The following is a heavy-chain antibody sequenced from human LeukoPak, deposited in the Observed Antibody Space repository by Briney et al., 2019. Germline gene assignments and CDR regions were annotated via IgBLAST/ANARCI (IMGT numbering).Heavy chain of an antibody. CDR3: VRDFRSADY. V-gene: IGHV3-74*01. CDR2: ICPDGTVT. J-gene: IGHJ4*02. Sequence: GGSLRLSCAASGFTFSTYCVHWVRQAPGKGPMWVSRICPDGTVTNYADSVKARFIISRDNARNTVYLQMNSLRVEDTAAYYCVRDFRSADYWGQGTLVTVSS. CDR1: GFTFSTYC.